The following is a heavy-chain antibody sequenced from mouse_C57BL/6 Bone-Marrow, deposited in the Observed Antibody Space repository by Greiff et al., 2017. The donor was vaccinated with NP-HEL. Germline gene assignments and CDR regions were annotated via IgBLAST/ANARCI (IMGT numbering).Heavy chain of an antibody. J-gene: IGHJ4*01. CDR2: IDPETGGT. V-gene: IGHV1-15*01. CDR3: TRGTHYAMDY. Sequence: QVQLQQSGAELVRPGASVTLSCKASGYTFTDYEMHWVKQTPVHGLEWIGAIDPETGGTAYNQKFKGKAILTADKSSSTAYIELRSLTSEDSAVYYCTRGTHYAMDYWGQGTSVTVSS. CDR1: GYTFTDYE. D-gene: IGHD2-14*01.